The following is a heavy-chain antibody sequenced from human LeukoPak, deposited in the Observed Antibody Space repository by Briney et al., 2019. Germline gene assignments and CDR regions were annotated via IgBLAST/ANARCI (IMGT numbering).Heavy chain of an antibody. V-gene: IGHV3-23*01. Sequence: AGGSLRLSCAASGFTFSSYAMAWVRQAPGQGLEWVSTITGRADSTYYADSVKGRFSVSRDNSKSTLYLQMNSLRAEDTGVYYCAKCALESSGYYVYLFDSWGQGSLVSVSS. J-gene: IGHJ4*02. D-gene: IGHD3-22*01. CDR1: GFTFSSYA. CDR2: ITGRADST. CDR3: AKCALESSGYYVYLFDS.